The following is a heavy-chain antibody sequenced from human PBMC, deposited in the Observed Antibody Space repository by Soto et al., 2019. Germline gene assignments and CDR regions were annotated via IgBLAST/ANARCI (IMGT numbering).Heavy chain of an antibody. J-gene: IGHJ6*02. CDR1: GGTFSSYA. CDR3: ARDPRPVDIVVVPAAPDGMDV. D-gene: IGHD2-2*01. CDR2: ITPIFGTA. V-gene: IGHV1-69*06. Sequence: SVKVSCKASGGTFSSYAISWVRQAPGQGLEWMGGITPIFGTANYAQKFQGRVTITADKSTSTAYMELSSLRSEDTAVYYCARDPRPVDIVVVPAAPDGMDVWGQGTTVTV.